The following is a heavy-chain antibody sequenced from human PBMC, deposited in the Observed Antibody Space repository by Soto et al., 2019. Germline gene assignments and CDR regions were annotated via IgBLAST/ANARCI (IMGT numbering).Heavy chain of an antibody. CDR3: AKPPPYCSSTSCPLAD. CDR1: GFTFISYG. Sequence: GGSLRLSCAASGFTFISYGMHWVRQAPGKGLEWVAVISYDGSNKYYADSVKGRFTISRDNSKNTLYLQMNSLRAEDTAVYYCAKPPPYCSSTSCPLADWGQGTLVTVSS. CDR2: ISYDGSNK. V-gene: IGHV3-30*18. D-gene: IGHD2-2*01. J-gene: IGHJ4*02.